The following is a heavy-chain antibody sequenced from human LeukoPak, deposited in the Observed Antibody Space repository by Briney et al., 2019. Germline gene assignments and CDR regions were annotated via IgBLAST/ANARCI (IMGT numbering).Heavy chain of an antibody. CDR2: ISSSSSYI. D-gene: IGHD3-22*01. CDR1: GFTFSSYS. V-gene: IGHV3-21*04. Sequence: RGSLRLSCAASGFTFSSYSMNWVRQAPGKGLEWVSSISSSSSYIYYADSVKGRFTISRDNSKNTLYLQMNSLRAEDTAVYYCARDVGRYYDSSGYKNLRDYWGQGTLVTVSS. CDR3: ARDVGRYYDSSGYKNLRDY. J-gene: IGHJ4*02.